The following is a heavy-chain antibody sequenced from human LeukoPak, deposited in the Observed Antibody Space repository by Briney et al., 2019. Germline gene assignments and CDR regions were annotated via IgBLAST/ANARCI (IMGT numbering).Heavy chain of an antibody. D-gene: IGHD2-2*01. J-gene: IGHJ4*02. Sequence: GGSLRLSCAGSGFTFSNAWMSWVRQAPGKGLEWVAVISYDGSNKYYADSVKGRFTISRDNSKNTLYLQMNSLRAEDTAVYSCAKGYCSSTSCPCDYWGQGTLVTVSS. CDR1: GFTFSNAW. CDR2: ISYDGSNK. V-gene: IGHV3-30*18. CDR3: AKGYCSSTSCPCDY.